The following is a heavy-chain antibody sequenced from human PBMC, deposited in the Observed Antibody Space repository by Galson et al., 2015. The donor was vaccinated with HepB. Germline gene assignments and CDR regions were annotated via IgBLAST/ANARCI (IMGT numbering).Heavy chain of an antibody. Sequence: SVKVSCKASGYTFTGYYMHWVRQAPGQGLEWMGWINPNSGGTNYAQKFQGWVTMTRDTSISTAYMELSRLRSDDTAVYYCAREAPPLYCSSTSCYLWGVNEYYFDYWGQGTLVTISS. CDR2: INPNSGGT. D-gene: IGHD2-2*01. V-gene: IGHV1-2*04. J-gene: IGHJ4*02. CDR1: GYTFTGYY. CDR3: AREAPPLYCSSTSCYLWGVNEYYFDY.